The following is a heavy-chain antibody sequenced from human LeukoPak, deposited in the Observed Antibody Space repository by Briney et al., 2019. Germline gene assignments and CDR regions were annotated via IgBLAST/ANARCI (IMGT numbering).Heavy chain of an antibody. CDR2: INHSGST. Sequence: SETLSLTCAVYGGSFSGYYWSWLRQPPGKGLEGIGEINHSGSTNYNPSLKSRVTISVDTSKNQFSLKLSSVTAADTAVYYCARKRNVVPAAIGYFDYWGQGTLVTVSS. V-gene: IGHV4-34*01. CDR3: ARKRNVVPAAIGYFDY. D-gene: IGHD2-2*02. CDR1: GGSFSGYY. J-gene: IGHJ4*02.